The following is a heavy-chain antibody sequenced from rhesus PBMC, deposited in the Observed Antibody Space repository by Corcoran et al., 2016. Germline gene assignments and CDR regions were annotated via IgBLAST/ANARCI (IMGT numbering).Heavy chain of an antibody. V-gene: IGHV4-169*01. J-gene: IGHJ4*01. D-gene: IGHD1-14*01. CDR1: GGSISSSY. CDR2: IYGSGSSP. CDR3: ARAPDGWNDGYY. Sequence: QLQLQESGPGLVKPSETLSVTCAVSGGSISSSYWSWIRQAPGKGLDWIGYIYGSGSSPNYNPSLKSRVTVSVDTSKNQLSLKLSSVTTADTAVYYCARAPDGWNDGYYWGQGVLVTVSS.